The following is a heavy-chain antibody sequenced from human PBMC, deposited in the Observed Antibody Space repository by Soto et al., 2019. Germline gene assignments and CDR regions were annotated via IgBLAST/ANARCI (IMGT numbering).Heavy chain of an antibody. V-gene: IGHV6-1*01. Sequence: SPTRSLTCAISGDSVSSNSAAWNWNRQSPARGLEWLGRTYYRSRWSDEYDVSVESRIAINPAMSKTHFSLQLRSVTPEDTAVYYCAREAYCTTDCLTRGSYFGMDVWAQGTTVTVSS. D-gene: IGHD2-21*02. CDR1: GDSVSSNSAA. CDR3: AREAYCTTDCLTRGSYFGMDV. J-gene: IGHJ6*02. CDR2: TYYRSRWSD.